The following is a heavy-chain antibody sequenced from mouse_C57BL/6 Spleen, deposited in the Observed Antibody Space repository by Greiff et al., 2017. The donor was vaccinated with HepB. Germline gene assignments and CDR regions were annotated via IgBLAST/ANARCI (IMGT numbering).Heavy chain of an antibody. CDR2: INPGSGGT. CDR3: AREDYYGSRGAMDY. CDR1: GYAFTNYL. Sequence: QVQLKESGAELVRPGTSVKVSCKASGYAFTNYLIEWVKQRPGQGLEWIGVINPGSGGTNYNEKFKGKATLTADKSSSTAYMQLSSLTSEDSAVYFCAREDYYGSRGAMDYWGQGTSVTVSS. D-gene: IGHD1-1*01. J-gene: IGHJ4*01. V-gene: IGHV1-54*01.